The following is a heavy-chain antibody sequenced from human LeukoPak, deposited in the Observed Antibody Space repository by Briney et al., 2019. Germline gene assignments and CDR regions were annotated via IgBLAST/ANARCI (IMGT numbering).Heavy chain of an antibody. D-gene: IGHD2-2*01. CDR1: GGSISSGGYY. Sequence: PSETLSLTCSVSGGSISSGGYYWSWIRQHPGKGLEWIGYIYYSGSTYYNPSLKSRVTISVDTSKNQFSLKLSSVTVADTAVYYCARSPVSSPTGHYFDYWGQGTLVTVSS. J-gene: IGHJ4*02. CDR3: ARSPVSSPTGHYFDY. CDR2: IYYSGST. V-gene: IGHV4-31*03.